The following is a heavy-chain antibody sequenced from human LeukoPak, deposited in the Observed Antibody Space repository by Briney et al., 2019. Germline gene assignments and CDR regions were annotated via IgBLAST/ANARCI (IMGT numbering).Heavy chain of an antibody. V-gene: IGHV3-53*01. CDR2: IYSSGST. J-gene: IGHJ3*02. CDR3: ARELRLLIDI. D-gene: IGHD1-26*01. Sequence: GGSLRLSCAASGFTVSSNYMSWVRQAPGKGLEWVSVIYSSGSTYYADSVKGRFTISRDNSKNTLYLQMNSLRAEDTAVYYCARELRLLIDIWGQGTMVTVSS. CDR1: GFTVSSNY.